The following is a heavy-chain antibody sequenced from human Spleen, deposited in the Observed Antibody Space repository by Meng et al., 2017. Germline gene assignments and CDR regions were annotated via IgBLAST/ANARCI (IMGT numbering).Heavy chain of an antibody. CDR2: IYHTWST. CDR1: GGPVSSWNYY. CDR3: ARSYGSGTYWYFDL. V-gene: IGHV4-61*03. J-gene: IGHJ2*01. Sequence: RPGLLMPSDTLALTCTFSGGPVSSWNYYWSSVRQPPWKGLESIGFIYHTWSTACNPSLKRRVTISVDTSNNHFSLKLTSVTAADTAVYYCARSYGSGTYWYFDLWGRGTLVTVSS. D-gene: IGHD3-10*01.